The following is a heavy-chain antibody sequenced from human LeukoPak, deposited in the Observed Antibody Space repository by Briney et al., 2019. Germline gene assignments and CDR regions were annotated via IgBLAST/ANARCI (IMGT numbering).Heavy chain of an antibody. CDR2: INHSGST. Sequence: PSETLSLTCAVYGGSFSGYYWSWIRQPPGKGLEWIGEINHSGSTNYNPYLKSRVTISVDTSKNQFSLKLSSVTAADTAVYYCARGGVYFDFWSGYYGPPRTVDAFDIWGQGTMVTVSS. CDR3: ARGGVYFDFWSGYYGPPRTVDAFDI. CDR1: GGSFSGYY. D-gene: IGHD3-3*01. J-gene: IGHJ3*02. V-gene: IGHV4-34*01.